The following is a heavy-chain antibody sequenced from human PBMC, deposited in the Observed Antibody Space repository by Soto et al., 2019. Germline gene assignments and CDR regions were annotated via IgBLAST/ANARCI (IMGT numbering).Heavy chain of an antibody. Sequence: PSETLSLTCAVYGGSFSGYYWSWIRQPPGKGLEWIGEINHSGSTNYNPSLKSRVTISVDTSKNQFSLKLSSVTAADTAVYYCARLIVLMVYARGPYGMDVWGQGTTVTVSS. CDR3: ARLIVLMVYARGPYGMDV. CDR2: INHSGST. D-gene: IGHD2-8*01. J-gene: IGHJ6*02. V-gene: IGHV4-34*01. CDR1: GGSFSGYY.